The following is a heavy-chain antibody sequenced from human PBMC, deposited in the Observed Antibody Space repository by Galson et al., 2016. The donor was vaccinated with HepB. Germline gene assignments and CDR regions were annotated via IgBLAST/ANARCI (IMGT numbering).Heavy chain of an antibody. CDR2: INPNTGST. CDR3: ARDWHVILGAYGY. CDR1: GYSFTGYY. V-gene: IGHV1-2*02. J-gene: IGHJ4*02. Sequence: SCKASGYSFTGYYIHWVRQAPGQELEWMGWINPNTGSTNYAQKFQGRVTMTRDKSISTAYMDVSRLTSDDTAVYYCARDWHVILGAYGYWGQGTLVTVSS. D-gene: IGHD3-9*01.